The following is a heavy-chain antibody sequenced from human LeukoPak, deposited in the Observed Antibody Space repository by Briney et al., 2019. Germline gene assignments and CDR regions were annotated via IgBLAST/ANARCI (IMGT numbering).Heavy chain of an antibody. CDR1: GGSISRYY. Sequence: PSETLSLTCTVSGGSISRYYWSWIRQPLGKGLEWIGYIYYSGSSNHNPSLKSPVTMSVDTSKNQLSLNLTSVTAADTAVYYCAARERLDWILYWGQGTLVTVSS. D-gene: IGHD3-9*01. V-gene: IGHV4-59*01. CDR3: AARERLDWILY. CDR2: IYYSGSS. J-gene: IGHJ4*02.